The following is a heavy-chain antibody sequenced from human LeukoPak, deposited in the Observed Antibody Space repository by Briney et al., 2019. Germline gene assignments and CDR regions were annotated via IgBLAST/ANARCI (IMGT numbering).Heavy chain of an antibody. D-gene: IGHD6-6*01. CDR2: IYPSDSDT. CDR3: ATISIATTAFHQCHFDY. CDR1: GYSLTRYW. V-gene: IGHV5-51*01. J-gene: IGHJ4*02. Sequence: GESLKISCKGSGYSLTRYWIAWVRQMPEKALEWIGIIYPSDSDTRYSPSFQGQVTISADKSITTAYLQWDSLKASDTAMYFCATISIATTAFHQCHFDYWGQGTLVTVSS.